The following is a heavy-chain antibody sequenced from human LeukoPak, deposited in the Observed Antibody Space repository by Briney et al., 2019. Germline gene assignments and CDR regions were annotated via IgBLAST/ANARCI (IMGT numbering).Heavy chain of an antibody. V-gene: IGHV5-51*01. CDR3: ARTRDDSSGYYQYYFDY. D-gene: IGHD3-22*01. Sequence: GESLKISCKGSGYSFTTYWIAWVRQMPGKGLEWMGIIYPSDSDTRHSPSFQGQVTISADKSISTAYLQWSSLKASDTAMYYCARTRDDSSGYYQYYFDYWGQGTLVTVSS. J-gene: IGHJ4*02. CDR2: IYPSDSDT. CDR1: GYSFTTYW.